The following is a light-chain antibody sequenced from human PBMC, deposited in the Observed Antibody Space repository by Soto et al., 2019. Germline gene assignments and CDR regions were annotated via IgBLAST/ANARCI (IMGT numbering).Light chain of an antibody. CDR3: QHSYSTRT. Sequence: DIQMTQSPSSLSASIGDRVTISCRSSQDIGAYVNWYQHKQGKAPRVLMYAASNLKSGVPPRFSGSGVGRDFPPTISDLQPEDFATYYCQHSYSTRTFGQGTKVKRK. V-gene: IGKV1-39*01. CDR2: AAS. CDR1: QDIGAY. J-gene: IGKJ1*01.